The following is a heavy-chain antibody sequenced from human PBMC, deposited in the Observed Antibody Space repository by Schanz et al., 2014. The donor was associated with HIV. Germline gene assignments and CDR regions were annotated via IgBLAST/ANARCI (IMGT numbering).Heavy chain of an antibody. V-gene: IGHV1-2*02. Sequence: QVQLVQSGAEVKKPGASVKVSCKASGYTFTGYYMHWVRQAPGQGLEWMGWINPNSGGTNYAQKFQGSVTITRDMSTSTAYMELSSLRSEDTAVYYCAKSPIFGDVIFYGMDVWGPGTTVTVSS. J-gene: IGHJ6*02. D-gene: IGHD3-3*02. CDR1: GYTFTGYY. CDR2: INPNSGGT. CDR3: AKSPIFGDVIFYGMDV.